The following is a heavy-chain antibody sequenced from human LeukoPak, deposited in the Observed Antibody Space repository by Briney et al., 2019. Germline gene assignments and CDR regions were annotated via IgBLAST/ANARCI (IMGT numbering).Heavy chain of an antibody. Sequence: SETLSLTCTVSGGSISSYYWSWIRQPPGEGLEWIGYIYYSGSTNYNPSLKSRVTISVDTSKNQFSLKLSSVTAADTAVYYCARLVGGYYPHFDYWGQGTLVTVSS. D-gene: IGHD3-22*01. CDR3: ARLVGGYYPHFDY. V-gene: IGHV4-59*08. CDR2: IYYSGST. CDR1: GGSISSYY. J-gene: IGHJ4*02.